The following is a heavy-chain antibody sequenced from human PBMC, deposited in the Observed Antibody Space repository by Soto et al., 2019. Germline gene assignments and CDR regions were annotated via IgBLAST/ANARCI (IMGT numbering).Heavy chain of an antibody. Sequence: SETLSLTCAVSGGSISSSNYYWGWIRQPPGKGLEWIGSLHYSGTTYYNPSLKSRVTISLDTSKNQFSLKLSSVTAADTAVYYCARDVTPSNDFIDSQGPKYFQHWGQGTLVTVSS. D-gene: IGHD2-15*01. CDR1: GGSISSSNYY. J-gene: IGHJ1*01. CDR3: ARDVTPSNDFIDSQGPKYFQH. V-gene: IGHV4-39*02. CDR2: LHYSGTT.